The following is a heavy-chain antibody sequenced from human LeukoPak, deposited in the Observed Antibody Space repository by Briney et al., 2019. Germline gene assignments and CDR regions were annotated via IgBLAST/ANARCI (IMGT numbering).Heavy chain of an antibody. Sequence: PSETLSLTCAVYRGPFSNYHWSWIRQAQGKGLEWIGESNHSGSTHYNPSLKSRVTILVDTSKSQFSLKMNSMTAADTAVYYCARGGGPPSYLDFWGQGTLVTVYS. CDR2: SNHSGST. CDR1: RGPFSNYH. V-gene: IGHV4-34*01. CDR3: ARGGGPPSYLDF. D-gene: IGHD3-16*01. J-gene: IGHJ4*02.